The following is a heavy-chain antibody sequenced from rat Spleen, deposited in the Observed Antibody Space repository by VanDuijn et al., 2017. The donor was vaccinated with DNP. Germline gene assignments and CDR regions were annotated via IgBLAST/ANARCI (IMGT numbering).Heavy chain of an antibody. Sequence: EVQLVESGGGSVQPGRSLRLSCAASGFTFTNFDMAWVRQAPTKGLEWVAAISYDGNSTYYRDSVKGRFTISRENAQSSLDLQMDSLRSEETATYYCARHGEVHLRYAMDAWGQGTSVTVSS. CDR2: ISYDGNST. V-gene: IGHV5-29*01. CDR3: ARHGEVHLRYAMDA. D-gene: IGHD1-5*01. J-gene: IGHJ4*01. CDR1: GFTFTNFD.